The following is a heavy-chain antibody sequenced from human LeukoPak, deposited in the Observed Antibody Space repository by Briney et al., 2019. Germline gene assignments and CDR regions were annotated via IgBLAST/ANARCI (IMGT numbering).Heavy chain of an antibody. CDR3: ARGLRIAVAGTQGPLYY. V-gene: IGHV1-2*04. CDR1: GYTFTGYY. CDR2: INPNSGGT. Sequence: ASVKVSCKASGYTFTGYYMHWVRQAPGQGLEWMGWINPNSGGTNYAQKFQGWVTMTRDTSISTAYMELSRLRSDDTAVYYCARGLRIAVAGTQGPLYYWGQGTLVTISS. J-gene: IGHJ4*02. D-gene: IGHD6-19*01.